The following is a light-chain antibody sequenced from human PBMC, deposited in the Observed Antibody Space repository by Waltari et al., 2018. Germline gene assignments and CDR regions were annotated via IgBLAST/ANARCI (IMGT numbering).Light chain of an antibody. CDR2: DVT. Sequence: QSALTQPRSVSGSPGQSVTISCTGTSSDVGIYNYVSWYQQHPVKPPKPWICDVTKRPTRVPDRFSGSTSGNTASLTISGLQADDEADYYCCSYAGSYTPFVFGTGTKVTVL. J-gene: IGLJ1*01. CDR1: SSDVGIYNY. V-gene: IGLV2-11*01. CDR3: CSYAGSYTPFV.